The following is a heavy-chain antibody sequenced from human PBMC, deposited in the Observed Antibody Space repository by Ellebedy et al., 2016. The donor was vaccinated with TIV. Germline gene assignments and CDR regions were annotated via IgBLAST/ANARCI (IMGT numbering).Heavy chain of an antibody. Sequence: GESLKIPCAASGFTFGSYAMSWVRQAPGKGLEWVSTITGSGGSTCYADSVKGRFTISRDNSKNTLFLRMSSLRAEDTAVYYCASDPLLQWPFDDWGQGTLVTVSS. CDR3: ASDPLLQWPFDD. CDR2: ITGSGGST. D-gene: IGHD3-3*01. J-gene: IGHJ4*02. V-gene: IGHV3-23*01. CDR1: GFTFGSYA.